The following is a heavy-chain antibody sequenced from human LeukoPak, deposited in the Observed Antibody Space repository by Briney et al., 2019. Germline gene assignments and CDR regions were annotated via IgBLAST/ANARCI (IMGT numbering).Heavy chain of an antibody. CDR1: GVTLSSYW. V-gene: IGHV3-7*01. Sequence: PGGSLTPSCAASGVTLSSYWMSWVRQAPGKGLEWVANMKLDGSEEYYVDSVKGRFTISRDNAKNSLYLQMNSLRVDDTAVYYCTRCARYCSGGSCYSWFDPWGQGTLVPVSS. J-gene: IGHJ5*02. D-gene: IGHD2-15*01. CDR3: TRCARYCSGGSCYSWFDP. CDR2: MKLDGSEE.